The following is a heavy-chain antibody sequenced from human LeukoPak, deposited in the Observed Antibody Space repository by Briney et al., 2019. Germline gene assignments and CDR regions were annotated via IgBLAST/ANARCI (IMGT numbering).Heavy chain of an antibody. Sequence: GGSLRLSCAASGFTSSSYSMNWVRQAPGKGLEWVSSISSSSSYIYYADSVKGRFTISRDNAKNSLYLQMNSLRAEDTAVYYCAKDRGRGYSYGYFDYWGQGTLVTVSS. D-gene: IGHD5-18*01. CDR3: AKDRGRGYSYGYFDY. J-gene: IGHJ4*02. V-gene: IGHV3-21*01. CDR1: GFTSSSYS. CDR2: ISSSSSYI.